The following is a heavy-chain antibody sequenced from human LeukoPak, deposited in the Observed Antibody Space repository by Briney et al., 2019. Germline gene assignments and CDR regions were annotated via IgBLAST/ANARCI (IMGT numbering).Heavy chain of an antibody. CDR2: MYSVGST. V-gene: IGHV3-53*04. CDR1: GFTVSSNY. CDR3: ARGGGDYNPFDY. J-gene: IGHJ4*02. D-gene: IGHD4-17*01. Sequence: GGSLRLSCAVSGFTVSSNYMSWVRQAPGKGLEWVSVMYSVGSTYYADSVKGRFTISRHNSKNTLYLEINSLRPDDTAVYYWARGGGDYNPFDYWGQGTLVTVSS.